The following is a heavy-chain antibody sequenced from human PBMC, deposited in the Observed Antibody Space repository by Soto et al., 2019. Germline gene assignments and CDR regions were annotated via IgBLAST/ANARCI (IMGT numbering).Heavy chain of an antibody. CDR3: ARRQRGPDFWTDINWFDP. CDR1: GGSISSSSYY. D-gene: IGHD3-3*01. CDR2: IYYSGST. Sequence: QLQLQESGPGLVKPSETLSLTCTVSGGSISSSSYYWGWIRQPPGKGLEWIGSIYYSGSTYYNPSLKSRVTISVDTSKNQFSLKLSSVTAADTAVYYCARRQRGPDFWTDINWFDPWGQGTLVTVSS. J-gene: IGHJ5*02. V-gene: IGHV4-39*01.